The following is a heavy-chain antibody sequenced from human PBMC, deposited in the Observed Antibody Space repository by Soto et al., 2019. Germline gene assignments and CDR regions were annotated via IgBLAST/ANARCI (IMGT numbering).Heavy chain of an antibody. Sequence: PGGSLRLSCAASGFPFSSTDMTWVRQAPGKGLDWVSTIDGSGGTTYYADSVKGRFTISRDNSMNTVYLQMNSLRADDTALYYCAKNSGWFNTWGPGALLTVS. CDR1: GFPFSSTD. CDR2: IDGSGGTT. CDR3: AKNSGWFNT. V-gene: IGHV3-23*01. J-gene: IGHJ5*02. D-gene: IGHD3-10*01.